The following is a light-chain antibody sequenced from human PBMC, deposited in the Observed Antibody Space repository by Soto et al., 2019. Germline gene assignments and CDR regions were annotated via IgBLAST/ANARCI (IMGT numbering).Light chain of an antibody. J-gene: IGLJ1*01. CDR1: SSDVGGYTY. Sequence: QSLLTHPVSVSGSPGQSITISCTGTSSDVGGYTYVSWYQQHPGKAPKLMIYDVTYRPSGVSSRFSGSKSGNTASLTISGLQAEDEADYYCCSCTRSNTYVFGTGTKVTVL. CDR2: DVT. V-gene: IGLV2-14*01. CDR3: CSCTRSNTYV.